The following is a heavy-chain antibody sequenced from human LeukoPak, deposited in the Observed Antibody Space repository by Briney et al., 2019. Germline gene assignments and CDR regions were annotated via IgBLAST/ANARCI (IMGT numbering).Heavy chain of an antibody. CDR1: GYTFTSYG. J-gene: IGHJ4*02. V-gene: IGHV1-18*01. Sequence: ASVKVSCKASGYTFTSYGISWVRHAPGQGLEWMGWISAYNGNTNYAQKLQGRVTMTTDTSTSTAYMELSSLRSEDTAVYYCAREGSTYSSSWPFDYWGQGTLVTVSS. CDR2: ISAYNGNT. D-gene: IGHD6-13*01. CDR3: AREGSTYSSSWPFDY.